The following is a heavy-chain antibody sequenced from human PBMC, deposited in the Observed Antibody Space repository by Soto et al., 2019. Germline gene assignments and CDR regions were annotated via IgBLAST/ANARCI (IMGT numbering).Heavy chain of an antibody. Sequence: QVQLVESGGGVVQPGRSLRLSCAASGFTFSSYGMHWVRQAPGKGLEWVAVIWYDGSNKYYADSVKGRFTISRDNSKNTLYLQMNSLRAEDTAVYYCARGIGGLLWFGKYNNDAFDIWGQGTMVTVSS. CDR3: ARGIGGLLWFGKYNNDAFDI. J-gene: IGHJ3*02. CDR1: GFTFSSYG. V-gene: IGHV3-33*01. CDR2: IWYDGSNK. D-gene: IGHD3-10*01.